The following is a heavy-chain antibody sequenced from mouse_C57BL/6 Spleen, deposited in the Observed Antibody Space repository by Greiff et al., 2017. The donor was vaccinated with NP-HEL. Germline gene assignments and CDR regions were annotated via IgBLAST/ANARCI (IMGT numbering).Heavy chain of an antibody. V-gene: IGHV1-52*01. Sequence: QVQLQQPGAELVRPGSSVKLSCKASGYTFTSYWMHWVKQRPIQGLEWIGNIDPSDSETHYNQKFKDKATLTVDKSSSTAYMQLSSLTSEDSAVYYWARSGYGSSYAMDYWGQGTSVTVSS. CDR1: GYTFTSYW. CDR2: IDPSDSET. CDR3: ARSGYGSSYAMDY. D-gene: IGHD1-1*01. J-gene: IGHJ4*01.